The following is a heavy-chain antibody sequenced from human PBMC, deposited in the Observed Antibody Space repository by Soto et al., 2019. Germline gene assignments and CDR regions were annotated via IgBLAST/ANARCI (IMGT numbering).Heavy chain of an antibody. Sequence: EVRLLESGGGLVKRGGYLRLSCAASGFTFSSNAMSWVRQAPGKGLEWVSAISGSGGSTYYADSVKGRFTISIDNSKNTPNLPMNRLRAEDTAVYSGAKVGVDDVDARWFDPWGHGTLVT. CDR3: AKVGVDDVDARWFDP. CDR2: ISGSGGST. J-gene: IGHJ5*02. V-gene: IGHV3-23*01. D-gene: IGHD3-16*01. CDR1: GFTFSSNA.